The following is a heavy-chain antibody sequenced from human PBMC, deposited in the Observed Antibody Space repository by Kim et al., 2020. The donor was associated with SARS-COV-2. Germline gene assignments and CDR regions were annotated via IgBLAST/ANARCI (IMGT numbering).Heavy chain of an antibody. Sequence: SETLSLTCAVYGGSFSGYYWSWIRQPPGKGLEWIGEINHSGSTNYNPSLKSRVTISVDTSKNKFSLKLSSVTAADTAVYYCARVRGVTVLLGYYYYGMDVWGQGTTVTVSS. D-gene: IGHD3-10*01. CDR2: INHSGST. CDR1: GGSFSGYY. CDR3: ARVRGVTVLLGYYYYGMDV. J-gene: IGHJ6*02. V-gene: IGHV4-34*01.